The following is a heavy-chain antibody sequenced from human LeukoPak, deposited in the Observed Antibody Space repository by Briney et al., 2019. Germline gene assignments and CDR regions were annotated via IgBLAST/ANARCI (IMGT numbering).Heavy chain of an antibody. V-gene: IGHV1-2*02. CDR1: GYSFTGNY. Sequence: ASVNVSCKASGYSFTGNYMHWVRQAAGQGLEGMGWINPNSGGTNYAQKFQGRVTMTRDTSISTAYMELSRLRSDDTAVYYCAPTSKIYNWNDVAFDIWGQGTMVTVSS. J-gene: IGHJ3*02. D-gene: IGHD1-1*01. CDR3: APTSKIYNWNDVAFDI. CDR2: INPNSGGT.